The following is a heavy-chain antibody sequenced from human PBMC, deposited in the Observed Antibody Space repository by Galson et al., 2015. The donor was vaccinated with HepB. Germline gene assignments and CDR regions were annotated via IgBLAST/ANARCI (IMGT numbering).Heavy chain of an antibody. CDR2: IIPIFGTA. CDR1: GGTFSSYA. CDR3: ARGQQLVLPEDAFDI. J-gene: IGHJ3*02. V-gene: IGHV1-69*13. Sequence: SVKVSCKASGGTFSSYAISWVRQAPGQGLEWMGGIIPIFGTANYTQKFQGRVTITADESTSTAYMELSSLRSEDTAVYYCARGQQLVLPEDAFDIWGQGTMVTVSS. D-gene: IGHD6-13*01.